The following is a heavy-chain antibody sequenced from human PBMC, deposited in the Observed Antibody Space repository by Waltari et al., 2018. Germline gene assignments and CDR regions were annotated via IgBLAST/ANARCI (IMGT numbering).Heavy chain of an antibody. Sequence: QVQLQESGPGLVKPSETLSLACTVSGGSISSHYWSWIRQPPGKGLEWIGYIYYSGSTNYNPSLKSRVTISVDTSKNQFSLKLSSVTAADTAVYYCARASYDFWSGYYYWYFDLWGRGTLVTVSS. CDR2: IYYSGST. V-gene: IGHV4-59*11. D-gene: IGHD3-3*01. J-gene: IGHJ2*01. CDR3: ARASYDFWSGYYYWYFDL. CDR1: GGSISSHY.